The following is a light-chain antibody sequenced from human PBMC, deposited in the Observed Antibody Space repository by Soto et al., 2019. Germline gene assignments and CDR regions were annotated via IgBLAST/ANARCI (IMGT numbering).Light chain of an antibody. V-gene: IGKV1-17*03. Sequence: DIQMTQSPSAMSASVGDRVTITCRASQGISIYLAWFQQKPGKLPKRLISAASNLQSGVPSRFSGSGSGTEFTLKIRSLQPEDFETYYCLQHHSYPLTFGGGTKVDIK. CDR2: AAS. J-gene: IGKJ4*01. CDR1: QGISIY. CDR3: LQHHSYPLT.